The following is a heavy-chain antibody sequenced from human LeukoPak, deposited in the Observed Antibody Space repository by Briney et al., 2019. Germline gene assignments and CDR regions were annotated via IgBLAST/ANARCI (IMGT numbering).Heavy chain of an antibody. V-gene: IGHV3-21*01. D-gene: IGHD4-17*01. J-gene: IGHJ4*02. Sequence: PGGSLRLSCAASGFTFSHYGMHWVRQAPGKGLEWVSSISSGSGYIYYADSVKGRFTISRDNAKNSLYLQMNSLRAEDTAVYYCARGYGDYGKYYFDSWGQGTLVTVSP. CDR3: ARGYGDYGKYYFDS. CDR2: ISSGSGYI. CDR1: GFTFSHYG.